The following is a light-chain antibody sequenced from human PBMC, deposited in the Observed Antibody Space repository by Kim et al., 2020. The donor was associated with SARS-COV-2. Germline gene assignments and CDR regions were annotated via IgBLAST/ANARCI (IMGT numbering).Light chain of an antibody. Sequence: SSELTQDPAVSMALGQTVRITCQGDSLRSYYATWYQQKPGQAPIVVIYGKNNRPSGIPDRFSGSSSGDTASLTITGTQAGDEADYYCNSRGSNDNVLFGGGTQRTVL. V-gene: IGLV3-19*01. CDR3: NSRGSNDNVL. J-gene: IGLJ2*01. CDR1: SLRSYY. CDR2: GKN.